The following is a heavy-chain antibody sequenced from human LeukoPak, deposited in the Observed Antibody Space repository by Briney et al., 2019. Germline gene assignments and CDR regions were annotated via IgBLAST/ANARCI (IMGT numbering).Heavy chain of an antibody. CDR3: AREGRVTYYYGSGTSL. J-gene: IGHJ4*02. CDR2: IYYSGST. D-gene: IGHD3-10*01. CDR1: GGSISSGGYY. Sequence: SETLSLTCTVSGGSISSGGYYWSWIRQHPGKGLEWIGYIYYSGSTYYNPSLKSRVTISVDTSKNQFSLKLSSVTAADTAVYYCAREGRVTYYYGSGTSLWGQGTLVTVSS. V-gene: IGHV4-31*03.